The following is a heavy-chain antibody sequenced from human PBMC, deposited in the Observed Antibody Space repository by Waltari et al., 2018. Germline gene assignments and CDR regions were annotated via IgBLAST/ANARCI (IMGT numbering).Heavy chain of an antibody. D-gene: IGHD3-10*01. CDR1: GFMFSRYW. CDR3: ARDGGASGSYDY. J-gene: IGHJ4*02. V-gene: IGHV3-7*01. Sequence: EVQLVESGGVLVQPGGSLRLSCEASGFMFSRYWMTWVRQAPGKGLEGVANIKEEGGAQTYGDSVRGRFIISRDNAQNSLYLQMNYLRAEDTAVYYCARDGGASGSYDYWGQGTLVTVSS. CDR2: IKEEGGAQ.